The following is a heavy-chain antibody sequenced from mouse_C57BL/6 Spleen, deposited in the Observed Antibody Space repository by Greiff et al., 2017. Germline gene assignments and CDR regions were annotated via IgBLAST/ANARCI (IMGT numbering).Heavy chain of an antibody. CDR1: GYTFTSYG. CDR3: ARALWPQLGFAY. V-gene: IGHV1-81*01. J-gene: IGHJ3*01. D-gene: IGHD1-1*02. Sequence: QVQLQQSGAELARPGASVKLSCKASGYTFTSYGISWVKQRTGQGLEWIGEIYPRSGNTYYNEKFKGKATLTADKSSSTAYMELRSLTSEDSAVYFCARALWPQLGFAYWGQGTLVTVSA. CDR2: IYPRSGNT.